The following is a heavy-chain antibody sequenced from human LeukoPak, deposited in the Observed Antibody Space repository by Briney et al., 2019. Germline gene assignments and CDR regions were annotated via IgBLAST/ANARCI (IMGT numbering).Heavy chain of an antibody. CDR3: ARHGGLVGVVQAFDP. CDR1: GGSINSSNYY. D-gene: IGHD2-8*02. Sequence: SETLSLTCTVSGGSINSSNYYWDWIRQPPGKGLEWIGSIYYSGTTFYKPSLKSRFTISVDASKNHFSLKMTSLTVADTAVYFCARHGGLVGVVQAFDPWGQGTLVTVSS. V-gene: IGHV4-39*01. CDR2: IYYSGTT. J-gene: IGHJ5*02.